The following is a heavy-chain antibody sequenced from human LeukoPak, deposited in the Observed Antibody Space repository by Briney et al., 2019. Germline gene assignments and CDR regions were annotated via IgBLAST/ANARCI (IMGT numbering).Heavy chain of an antibody. D-gene: IGHD4-23*01. J-gene: IGHJ4*02. CDR1: GVSISNYY. CDR2: ISTSGST. V-gene: IGHV4-4*09. CDR3: ARLHGGKGQYYFDF. Sequence: PSETLSLTCTVSGVSISNYYWSWLRQPPGKGKEWIGYISTSGSTNSNPSLKSRVTMSVDTSQNQFSLNLSSVAAADTAVYYCARLHGGKGQYYFDFWGQGTLVTVSS.